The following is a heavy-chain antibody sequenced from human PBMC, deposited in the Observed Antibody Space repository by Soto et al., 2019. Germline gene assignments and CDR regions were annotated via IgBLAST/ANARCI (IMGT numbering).Heavy chain of an antibody. Sequence: QLQLQESGSGLVKPSQTLSLTCAVSGDSISSGGYSWNWIRQPPGKGLEWIGYIYHSGGTDYNPSLKSRVTITVDSSTMQLSLKLSCVTAADTAVYYCARDSRSGYYLDYWGQGTLVTVSS. J-gene: IGHJ4*02. CDR3: ARDSRSGYYLDY. CDR2: IYHSGGT. D-gene: IGHD3-22*01. V-gene: IGHV4-30-2*01. CDR1: GDSISSGGYS.